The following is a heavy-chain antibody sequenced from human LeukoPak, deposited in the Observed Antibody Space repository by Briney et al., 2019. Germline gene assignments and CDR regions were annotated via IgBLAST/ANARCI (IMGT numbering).Heavy chain of an antibody. J-gene: IGHJ6*02. D-gene: IGHD2-8*01. CDR2: IYSGGST. CDR3: ARDQGYSTNLNYYYYGMDV. V-gene: IGHV3-53*04. CDR1: GLTVSSNY. Sequence: PGGSLRLSCAASGLTVSSNYMSWVRQAPGKGLEWVSVIYSGGSTYYADSVKGRFTISRHNSKNTLYLQMNSLRAEDTAVYYCARDQGYSTNLNYYYYGMDVWGQGTTVTVSS.